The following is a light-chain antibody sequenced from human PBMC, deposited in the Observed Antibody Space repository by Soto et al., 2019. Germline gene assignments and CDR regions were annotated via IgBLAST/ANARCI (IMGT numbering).Light chain of an antibody. CDR2: SNI. V-gene: IGLV1-40*01. J-gene: IGLJ2*01. Sequence: QSVLTQPPSVSGAPGQRVTISCTGSGPNIGAGYDVHWYQLVSGTAPRLLIYSNINRPSGVPDRFSGSRSGASASLAITGLPAEEEDHYCCPSFDNNPPVLFGGGTKLTVL. CDR3: PSFDNNPPVL. CDR1: GPNIGAGYD.